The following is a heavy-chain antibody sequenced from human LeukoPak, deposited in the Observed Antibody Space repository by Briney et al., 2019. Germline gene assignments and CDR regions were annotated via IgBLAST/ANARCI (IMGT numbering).Heavy chain of an antibody. CDR1: GGSISSYY. CDR2: IYYSGST. CDR3: ARLYYDSSGYYPFDY. D-gene: IGHD3-22*01. Sequence: SETLSLTCTVSGGSISSYYWSWIRQPPGKGLEWIGNIYYSGSTNYNPSLKSRVTISVDTSKNQFSLKLSSVTAADTAVYYCARLYYDSSGYYPFDYWGQGTLVTVSS. J-gene: IGHJ4*02. V-gene: IGHV4-59*08.